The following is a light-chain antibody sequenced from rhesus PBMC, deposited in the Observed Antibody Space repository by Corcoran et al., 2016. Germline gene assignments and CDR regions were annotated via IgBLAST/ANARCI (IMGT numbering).Light chain of an antibody. CDR2: KAS. J-gene: IGKJ2*01. V-gene: IGKV1-22*01. CDR3: LQYSSSPYS. Sequence: DIQMTQSPSSLSASVGDTVTITCRASKSISSGLDWYQQKPGKAPKLLIYKASSLQSGVPSRLSGSGSCTYFPLTIIRLQPSDFATYYCLQYSSSPYSFGQGTKVEIK. CDR1: KSISSG.